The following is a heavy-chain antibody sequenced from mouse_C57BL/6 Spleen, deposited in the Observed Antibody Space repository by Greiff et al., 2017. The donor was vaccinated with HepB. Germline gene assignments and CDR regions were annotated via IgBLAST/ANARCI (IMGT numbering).Heavy chain of an antibody. CDR3: ARSVITTVVSPYWYFDV. V-gene: IGHV1-69*01. CDR1: GYTFTSYW. Sequence: VQLQQPGAELVMPGASVKLSCKASGYTFTSYWMHWVKQRPGQGLEWIGEIDPSDSYTNYNQKFKGKSTLTVDKSSSTAYMHLSSLTSEDSAVYYYARSVITTVVSPYWYFDVWGTGTTVTVSS. J-gene: IGHJ1*03. D-gene: IGHD1-1*01. CDR2: IDPSDSYT.